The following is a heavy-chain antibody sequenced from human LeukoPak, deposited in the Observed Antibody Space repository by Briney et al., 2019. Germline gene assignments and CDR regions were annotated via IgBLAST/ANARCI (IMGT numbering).Heavy chain of an antibody. CDR2: INWNGGST. J-gene: IGHJ4*02. V-gene: IGHV3-20*04. CDR1: GFTFDDYG. Sequence: GGSLRLSCAASGFTFDDYGMSWVRQAPGKGLEWVSGINWNGGSTGYADSVKGRFTISRDNSKNTLYLQMNSLRAEDTAVYYCAKDISRGRWLLPDYWGQGTLVTVSS. CDR3: AKDISRGRWLLPDY. D-gene: IGHD3-22*01.